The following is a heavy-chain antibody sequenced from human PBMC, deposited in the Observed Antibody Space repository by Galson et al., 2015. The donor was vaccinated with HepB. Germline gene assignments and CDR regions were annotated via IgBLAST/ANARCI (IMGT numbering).Heavy chain of an antibody. Sequence: SLRLSCAASGFTFDDYAMHWVRQAPGKGLEWVSGISWNSGSIGYADSVKGRFTISRDNAKNSLYLQMNSLRAEDTALYYCAKFTKDIVVVVAALDAFDIWGQGTMVTVSS. J-gene: IGHJ3*02. D-gene: IGHD2-15*01. V-gene: IGHV3-9*01. CDR3: AKFTKDIVVVVAALDAFDI. CDR1: GFTFDDYA. CDR2: ISWNSGSI.